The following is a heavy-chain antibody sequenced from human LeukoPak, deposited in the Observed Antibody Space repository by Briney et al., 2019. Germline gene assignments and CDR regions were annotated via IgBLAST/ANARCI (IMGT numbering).Heavy chain of an antibody. CDR3: ARVRVQDYYYYMDV. V-gene: IGHV1-69*05. J-gene: IGHJ6*03. D-gene: IGHD1-1*01. CDR2: IIPIFGTA. CDR1: GGTFSSYA. Sequence: SVKVSCKASGGTFSSYAISWVRQAPGQGLEWMGVIIPIFGTANYAQKFQGRVTITTDESTSTAYMELSSLRSEDTAVYYCARVRVQDYYYYMDVWGKGTTVTVSS.